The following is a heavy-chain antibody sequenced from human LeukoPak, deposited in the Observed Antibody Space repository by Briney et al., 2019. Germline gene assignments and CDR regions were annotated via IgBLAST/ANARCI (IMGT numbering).Heavy chain of an antibody. CDR1: GFTFSNYG. D-gene: IGHD3-22*01. CDR3: ARGYYDSSGYYGMGY. CDR2: IRYDGNNK. Sequence: GGSLRLSCAASGFTFSNYGMHWVRQAPGKGLEWVAFIRYDGNNKYYADSVKGRFTISRDNAKNTLYLQMNSLRAEDTAVYYCARGYYDSSGYYGMGYWGQGTLVTVSS. V-gene: IGHV3-30*02. J-gene: IGHJ4*02.